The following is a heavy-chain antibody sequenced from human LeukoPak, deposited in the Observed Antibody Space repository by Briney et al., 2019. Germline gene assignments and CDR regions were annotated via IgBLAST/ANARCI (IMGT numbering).Heavy chain of an antibody. CDR2: IIPILGIA. J-gene: IGHJ4*02. D-gene: IGHD2-2*01. CDR1: GGTFSSYA. Sequence: SVKVSCKASGGTFSSYAISWVRQAPGHGLEWMGRIIPILGIANYAQKFQGRVTITADKSTSTAYMELSSLRSEDTAVYYCARDSLKGVVVPAAMYYWGQGTLVTVSS. CDR3: ARDSLKGVVVPAAMYY. V-gene: IGHV1-69*04.